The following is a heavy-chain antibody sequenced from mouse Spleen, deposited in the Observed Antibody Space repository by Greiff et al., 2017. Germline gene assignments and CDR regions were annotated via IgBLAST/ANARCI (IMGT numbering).Heavy chain of an antibody. D-gene: IGHD4-1*02. CDR3: ARLQLGRWYFDV. V-gene: IGHV1-82*01. Sequence: QVQLKQSGPELVKPGASVKISCKASGYAFSSSWMNWVKQRPGKGLEWIGRIYPGDGDTNYNGKFKGKATLTADKSSSTAYMQLSSLTSEDSAVYFCARLQLGRWYFDVWGTGTTVTVSS. CDR1: GYAFSSSW. CDR2: IYPGDGDT. J-gene: IGHJ1*03.